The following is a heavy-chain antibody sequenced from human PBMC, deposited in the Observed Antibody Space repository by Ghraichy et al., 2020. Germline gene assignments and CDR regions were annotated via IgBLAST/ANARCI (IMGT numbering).Heavy chain of an antibody. D-gene: IGHD1-7*01. V-gene: IGHV3-64D*06. Sequence: GESLRLSCSASGFTFSRCVIHWVRQAPGKGLEYVSAINTDGGATYYADSVKGRFTISRDNSKNTVYLQMSSLRIEDTAVYYCVRSPGITGTTGGWFDPWGQGTLVTVSS. CDR2: INTDGGAT. CDR3: VRSPGITGTTGGWFDP. J-gene: IGHJ5*02. CDR1: GFTFSRCV.